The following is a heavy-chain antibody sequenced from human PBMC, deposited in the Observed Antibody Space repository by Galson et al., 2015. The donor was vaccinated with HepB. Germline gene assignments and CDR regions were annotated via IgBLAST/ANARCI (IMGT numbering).Heavy chain of an antibody. Sequence: SLRLSCAASGFTFSSYAMHWVRQAPGKGLEWVAVISYDGSIKYYDDSVEGRFTFSRDSSRNTLYLQRNSLRTEDTAVYYCARDSITHSYYYYYDIDDWGKGTTVTVSS. V-gene: IGHV3-30-3*01. D-gene: IGHD3-3*02. CDR3: ARDSITHSYYYYYDIDD. CDR1: GFTFSSYA. J-gene: IGHJ6*03. CDR2: ISYDGSIK.